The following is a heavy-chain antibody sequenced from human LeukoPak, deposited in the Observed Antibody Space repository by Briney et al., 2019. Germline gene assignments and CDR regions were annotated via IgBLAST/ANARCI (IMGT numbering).Heavy chain of an antibody. Sequence: GGSLRLSCAASGFTFSNDWMCWVRQAPGKGLEWVANINQDESRKYYADSVKGRFTISRDNAKNSLYLQMSSLTAEDTAIYYCARDHAYRADYWGQGTLVTVSS. D-gene: IGHD2-2*01. CDR1: GFTFSNDW. CDR3: ARDHAYRADY. V-gene: IGHV3-7*01. CDR2: INQDESRK. J-gene: IGHJ4*02.